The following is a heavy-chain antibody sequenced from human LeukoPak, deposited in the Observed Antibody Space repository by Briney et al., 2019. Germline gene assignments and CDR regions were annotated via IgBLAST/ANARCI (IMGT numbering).Heavy chain of an antibody. CDR3: AKDGQVNQPDRLFTD. V-gene: IGHV3-23*01. CDR2: ISGSGGTT. J-gene: IGHJ4*02. Sequence: GGSLRLSCAASGFTVSSYAMSWLRQARGKGLEWVSVISGSGGTTHYADSVKGRFTISRDNSKNTLYLQMNSLRGEDAAVYYCAKDGQVNQPDRLFTDWGQGTLVIVSS. D-gene: IGHD1-14*01. CDR1: GFTVSSYA.